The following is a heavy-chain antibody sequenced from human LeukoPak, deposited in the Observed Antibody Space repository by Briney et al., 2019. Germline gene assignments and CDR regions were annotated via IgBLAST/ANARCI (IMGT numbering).Heavy chain of an antibody. V-gene: IGHV3-23*01. CDR2: ISGSGGST. Sequence: GGSLRLSCAASGFTFSSYAMSWVRQAPGKGLEWVSAISGSGGSTYYADSVKGRFTISRDNSKNTLYLQMNSLRAEDTAVYYCXXXXXXXXXVVVYVDYWGQGTLVTASS. J-gene: IGHJ4*02. CDR1: GFTFSSYA. CDR3: XXXXXXXXXVVVYVDY. D-gene: IGHD3-22*01.